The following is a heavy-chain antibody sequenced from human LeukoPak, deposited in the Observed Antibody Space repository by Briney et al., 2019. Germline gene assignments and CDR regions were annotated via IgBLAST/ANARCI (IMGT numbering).Heavy chain of an antibody. J-gene: IGHJ4*02. CDR1: GFTFSSYS. CDR3: AKDGQYYGSGSYLH. CDR2: ISNSGNYI. V-gene: IGHV3-21*04. Sequence: GGSLRLSCAASGFTFSSYSMNWVRQAPGKGLEWVSSISNSGNYIYYADSVKGRFTISRDNSKNTLYLQMNSLRAEDTAVYYCAKDGQYYGSGSYLHWGQGTLVTVSS. D-gene: IGHD3-10*01.